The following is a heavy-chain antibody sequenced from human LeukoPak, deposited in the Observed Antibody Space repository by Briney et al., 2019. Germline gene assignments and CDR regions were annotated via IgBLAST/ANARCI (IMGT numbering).Heavy chain of an antibody. V-gene: IGHV4-34*01. CDR3: ARGWPTYTYCYDSSGYYYVSGFDY. J-gene: IGHJ4*02. Sequence: SETLSLTCAVYGGSFSGYYWSWIRQPPGKGLEWIGEINHSGSTNYNPSLKSRVTISVDTSKNQFSLKLSSVTAADTAVYYCARGWPTYTYCYDSSGYYYVSGFDYWGQGTLVTVSS. CDR2: INHSGST. CDR1: GGSFSGYY. D-gene: IGHD3-22*01.